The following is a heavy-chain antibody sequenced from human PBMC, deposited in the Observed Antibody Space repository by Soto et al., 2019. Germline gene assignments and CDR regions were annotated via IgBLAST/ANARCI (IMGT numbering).Heavy chain of an antibody. CDR3: ARHNVMEARSYGMDV. Sequence: GESLKISCKGSGYSFTSYWIGWVRQMPGKGLEWMGIIYPGDSDTRYSPSFQGQVTISADKSISTAYLQWSSLKASDTAMYYCARHNVMEARSYGMDVWGQGTTVTVSS. V-gene: IGHV5-51*01. CDR1: GYSFTSYW. D-gene: IGHD1-26*01. CDR2: IYPGDSDT. J-gene: IGHJ6*02.